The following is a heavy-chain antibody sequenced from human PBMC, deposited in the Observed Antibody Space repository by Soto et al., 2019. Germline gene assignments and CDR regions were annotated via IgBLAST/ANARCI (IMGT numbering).Heavy chain of an antibody. Sequence: GASVKVSCKASGYTFTSYDINWVRQATGQGLEWMGWMNPNSGNTGYAQKFQGRVTMTRNTSISTAYMELSSLRSEDTAVYYCARIPDISDWFDPWGQGTLVTVSS. CDR3: ARIPDISDWFDP. CDR2: MNPNSGNT. J-gene: IGHJ5*02. CDR1: GYTFTSYD. D-gene: IGHD3-22*01. V-gene: IGHV1-8*01.